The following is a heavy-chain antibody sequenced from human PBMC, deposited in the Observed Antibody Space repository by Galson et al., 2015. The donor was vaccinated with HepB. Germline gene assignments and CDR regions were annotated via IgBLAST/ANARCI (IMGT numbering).Heavy chain of an antibody. Sequence: SLRLSCAASGFAFSSFAMSWVRQAPGKGLEWVSTTTSGGSDTYYADSVRGRFTISRDSSKNTLYLQMNSLRAEDTAVYYCAKRRTGTTPNWFDSWGQGTLVSVSS. V-gene: IGHV3-23*01. J-gene: IGHJ5*01. CDR1: GFAFSSFA. CDR3: AKRRTGTTPNWFDS. D-gene: IGHD1-7*01. CDR2: TTSGGSDT.